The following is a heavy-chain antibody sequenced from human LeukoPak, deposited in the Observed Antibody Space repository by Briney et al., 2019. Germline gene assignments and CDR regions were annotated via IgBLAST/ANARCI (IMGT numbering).Heavy chain of an antibody. CDR1: GYTFTNYA. CDR2: INAGNGNT. V-gene: IGHV1-3*01. J-gene: IGHJ4*02. Sequence: ASVKVSFKASGYTFTNYAMHWVGQAPGQRLEGMGWINAGNGNTKYSQKFQGRVTITRDTAASTAYMELSSLRSEDTAVYYCARAPGLRYFDWLPDYFDYWGQGTLVTVSS. CDR3: ARAPGLRYFDWLPDYFDY. D-gene: IGHD3-9*01.